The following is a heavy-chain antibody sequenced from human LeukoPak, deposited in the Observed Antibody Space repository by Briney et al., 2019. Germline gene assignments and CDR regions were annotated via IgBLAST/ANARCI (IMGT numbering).Heavy chain of an antibody. CDR1: GFTFSSYW. CDR2: VKQDGSEK. Sequence: GGSLRLSCAASGFTFSSYWMSWVRQAPGKGLEWVANVKQDGSEKYYVDSVKGRFTISRDNAKNSLYLQMNSLRAEDTAVYYCARAPRIAAAGKYFQHWGQGTLVTVSS. J-gene: IGHJ1*01. V-gene: IGHV3-7*01. CDR3: ARAPRIAAAGKYFQH. D-gene: IGHD6-13*01.